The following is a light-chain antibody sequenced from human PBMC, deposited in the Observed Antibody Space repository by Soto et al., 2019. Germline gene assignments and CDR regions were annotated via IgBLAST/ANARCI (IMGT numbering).Light chain of an antibody. J-gene: IGKJ4*01. CDR1: QAVSTW. V-gene: IGKV1-12*01. Sequence: DIQRTQSPSSVSASVGDTVTITCRASQAVSTWLAWYQQKPGGAPKLLIYAASTLQSGVPSRFSGSGSGTDFTLTIRSLQPEDSATYYCQQGASFPRTFGGGTKVDIK. CDR2: AAS. CDR3: QQGASFPRT.